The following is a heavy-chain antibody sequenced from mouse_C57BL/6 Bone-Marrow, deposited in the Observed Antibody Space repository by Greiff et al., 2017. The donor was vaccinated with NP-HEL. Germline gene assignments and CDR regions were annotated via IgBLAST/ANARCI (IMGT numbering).Heavy chain of an antibody. J-gene: IGHJ2*01. D-gene: IGHD1-1*01. Sequence: QVQLQQPGAELVMPGASVKLSCKASGYTFTSYWMHWVKQRPGQGLEWIGEIDPSDSYTNYNQKFKGKSTLTVDKSSSTAYMPLSSLTSEDSAVYYCARWGTTVVGYFDYWGQGTTLTVSS. CDR1: GYTFTSYW. CDR3: ARWGTTVVGYFDY. V-gene: IGHV1-69*01. CDR2: IDPSDSYT.